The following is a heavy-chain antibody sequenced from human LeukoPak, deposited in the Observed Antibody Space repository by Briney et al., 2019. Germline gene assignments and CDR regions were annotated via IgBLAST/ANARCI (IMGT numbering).Heavy chain of an antibody. J-gene: IGHJ4*02. Sequence: KPSETLSLTCTVSGGAISTNVYYWGWIRQPPGKGLEWIGSLYHLGSTYYNASLKSRVTMSVDTSQNQFSLRLISVTAADTAVYYCAGLLPDKRGFGYWGQGTLVTVSS. CDR2: LYHLGST. V-gene: IGHV4-39*01. CDR3: AGLLPDKRGFGY. CDR1: GGAISTNVYY. D-gene: IGHD2/OR15-2a*01.